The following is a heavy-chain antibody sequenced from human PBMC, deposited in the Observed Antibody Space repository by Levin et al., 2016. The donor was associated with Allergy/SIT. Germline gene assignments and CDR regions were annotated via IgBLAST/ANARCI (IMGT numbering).Heavy chain of an antibody. D-gene: IGHD3-10*01. V-gene: IGHV4-34*01. J-gene: IGHJ4*02. CDR2: INHSGST. CDR3: ARGHPANYYGSGSYYKPPTGFDY. Sequence: WIRQPPGRGLEWIGEINHSGSTNYNPSLKSRVTISVDTSKNQFSLKLSSVTAADTAVYYCARGHPANYYGSGSYYKPPTGFDYWGQGTLVTVSS.